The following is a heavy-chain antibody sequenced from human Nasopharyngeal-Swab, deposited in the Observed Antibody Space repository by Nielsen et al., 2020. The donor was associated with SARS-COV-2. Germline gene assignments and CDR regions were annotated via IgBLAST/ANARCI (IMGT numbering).Heavy chain of an antibody. D-gene: IGHD1/OR15-1a*01. Sequence: GGSLRLSCAASGFTVSSYSMNWVRQAPGKGLEWVSYISSSSSTIYYADSVKGRFTISRDNAKNSLYLQMNSLRAEDTAVYYCARVRRGLTNWYFDLWGRGTLVTVSS. CDR2: ISSSSSTI. V-gene: IGHV3-48*01. CDR1: GFTVSSYS. J-gene: IGHJ2*01. CDR3: ARVRRGLTNWYFDL.